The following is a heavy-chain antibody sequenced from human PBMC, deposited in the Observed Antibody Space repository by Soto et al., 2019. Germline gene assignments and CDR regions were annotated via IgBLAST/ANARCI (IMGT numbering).Heavy chain of an antibody. CDR2: NSGSGGST. CDR3: AKHHCSGDYDH. D-gene: IGHD2-21*01. J-gene: IGHJ5*02. Sequence: EVQLLESGGGLVQPGGSLRLSCAASGFTFSNYAMSWVRPAPGKGLEWVSGNSGSGGSTYYADSVKGRFTISRGNSKNTLYLQMTSLRADDTAEYYCAKHHCSGDYDHWGQGTPVTVSS. V-gene: IGHV3-23*01. CDR1: GFTFSNYA.